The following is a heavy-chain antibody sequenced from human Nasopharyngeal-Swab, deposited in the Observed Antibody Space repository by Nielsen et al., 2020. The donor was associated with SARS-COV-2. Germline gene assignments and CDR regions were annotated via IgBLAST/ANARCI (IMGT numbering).Heavy chain of an antibody. D-gene: IGHD3-9*01. CDR3: ARMSYDIMTLSHDPDY. J-gene: IGHJ4*02. CDR1: GFTFSSYS. CDR2: ISSSSRYI. V-gene: IGHV3-21*01. Sequence: GESLKISCAASGFTFSSYSMNWVHQAPGKGLDWVSSISSSSRYIYYADPVKGRFTISRDNARSSLYLQMSNLRAEDTALYYCARMSYDIMTLSHDPDYWGQGTQVTVSS.